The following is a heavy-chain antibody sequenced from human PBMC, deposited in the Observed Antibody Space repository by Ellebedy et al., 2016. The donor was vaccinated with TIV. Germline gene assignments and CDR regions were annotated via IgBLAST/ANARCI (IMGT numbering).Heavy chain of an antibody. J-gene: IGHJ4*02. CDR2: INTYNGNT. Sequence: AASVKVSCKASGHTFTSDGFGWVRQPPGQGLEWMGWINTYNGNTNYAKSFQGRVTMTTDTSTNTAYLDLRSLRPDDTAVYYCARGITGPVDPGYWGQGTLVTVSS. D-gene: IGHD1-1*01. V-gene: IGHV1-18*04. CDR3: ARGITGPVDPGY. CDR1: GHTFTSDG.